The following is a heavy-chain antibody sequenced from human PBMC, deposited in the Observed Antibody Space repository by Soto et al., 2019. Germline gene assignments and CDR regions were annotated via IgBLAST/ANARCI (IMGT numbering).Heavy chain of an antibody. CDR3: TRDASRDSSARGWFDP. J-gene: IGHJ5*02. CDR2: ISSNSAYI. D-gene: IGHD6-13*01. CDR1: GFTFRSFT. V-gene: IGHV3-21*01. Sequence: GGSLRLSCAASGFTFRSFTMNWVRQAPGKGLEWVSTISSNSAYIYYTDALRGRFTISRDNAKNSLHLQMNSLRAEDTAMYYCTRDASRDSSARGWFDPWGPGTLVTVSS.